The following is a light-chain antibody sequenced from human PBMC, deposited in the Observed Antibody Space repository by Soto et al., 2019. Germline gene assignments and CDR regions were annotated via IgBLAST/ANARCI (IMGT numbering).Light chain of an antibody. J-gene: IGLJ2*01. Sequence: QSALTQPPSASGSPGQSVTISCTGTSSDVGGYNYVSWYQQLPGKAPKLMIYEVSQRPSGVPDRFSGSKSGNTASLTVSGLQAEDEADYYCSSYAGNNNLKVFGGGTKLTVL. CDR2: EVS. V-gene: IGLV2-8*01. CDR1: SSDVGGYNY. CDR3: SSYAGNNNLKV.